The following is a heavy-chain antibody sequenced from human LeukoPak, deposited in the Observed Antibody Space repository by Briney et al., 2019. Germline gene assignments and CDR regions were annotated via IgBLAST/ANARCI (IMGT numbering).Heavy chain of an antibody. CDR3: ARVMLGYFDY. V-gene: IGHV3-30*04. D-gene: IGHD1-26*01. Sequence: PGGSLRLSCAASGFTFSSYAMHWVRQAPGKGLEWVAVISYDGSNKYYADSVKGRFTISRDNSKNTLYLQMNSLRAEDTAVYYCARVMLGYFDYWGQGTLVTVSS. J-gene: IGHJ4*02. CDR2: ISYDGSNK. CDR1: GFTFSSYA.